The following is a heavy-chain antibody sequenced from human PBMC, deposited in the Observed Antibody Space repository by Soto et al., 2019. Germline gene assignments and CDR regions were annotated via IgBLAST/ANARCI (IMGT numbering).Heavy chain of an antibody. CDR3: ATFGVIGEPFYY. CDR1: GGSISSGDYY. J-gene: IGHJ4*02. V-gene: IGHV4-30-4*01. Sequence: QVQLQESGPGLVKPSQTLSLTCTVSGGSISSGDYYWSWIRQPPGKGLEWIGYNSYSGSTYYNPSLKSRFTLPLDTPSHQFSLRLSSLTAADTAVYYCATFGVIGEPFYYWGQGTLVTVSS. D-gene: IGHD3-10*01. CDR2: NSYSGST.